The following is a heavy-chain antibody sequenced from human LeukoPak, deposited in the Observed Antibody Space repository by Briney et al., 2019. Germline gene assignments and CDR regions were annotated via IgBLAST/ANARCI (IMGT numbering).Heavy chain of an antibody. CDR3: ARGRVPDYGDYPNSWFDP. J-gene: IGHJ5*02. D-gene: IGHD4-17*01. CDR1: GGTFSSYA. Sequence: SVKVSCKASGGTFSSYAISWVRQAPGQGLERMGGIIPIFGTANYAQKFQGRVTITADESTSTAYMELSSLRSEDTAVYYCARGRVPDYGDYPNSWFDPWGQGTLVTVSS. CDR2: IIPIFGTA. V-gene: IGHV1-69*13.